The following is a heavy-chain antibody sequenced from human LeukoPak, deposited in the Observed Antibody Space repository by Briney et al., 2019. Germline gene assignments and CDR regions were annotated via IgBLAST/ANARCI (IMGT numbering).Heavy chain of an antibody. CDR1: GGSFRSSA. CDR2: ISPMFGTA. Sequence: SVKVSCKASGGSFRSSAISWVRQAPGQGFEWVGGISPMFGTANYAQKFQGRVTITTDESTSTAYMELSSLRSEDTAVYYCARCSDFWSGSAWFDPWGQGTLVTVSS. J-gene: IGHJ5*02. V-gene: IGHV1-69*05. D-gene: IGHD3-3*01. CDR3: ARCSDFWSGSAWFDP.